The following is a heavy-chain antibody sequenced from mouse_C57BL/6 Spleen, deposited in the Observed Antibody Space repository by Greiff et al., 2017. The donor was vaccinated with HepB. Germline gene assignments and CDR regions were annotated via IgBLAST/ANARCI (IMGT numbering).Heavy chain of an antibody. CDR1: GYTFTDHT. CDR2: IYPRDGST. Sequence: VQLQQSDAELVKPGASVKISCKVSGYTFTDHTIHWMKQRPEQGLEWIGYIYPRDGSTKYNEKFKGTATLTADKSSSTAYMQLNSLTSEDSAVYFCANGFTTVVEDWYFDVWGTGTTVTVSS. CDR3: ANGFTTVVEDWYFDV. J-gene: IGHJ1*03. D-gene: IGHD1-1*01. V-gene: IGHV1-78*01.